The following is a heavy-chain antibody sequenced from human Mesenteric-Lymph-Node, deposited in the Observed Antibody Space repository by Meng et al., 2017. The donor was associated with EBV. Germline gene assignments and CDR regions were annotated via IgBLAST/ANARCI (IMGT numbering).Heavy chain of an antibody. J-gene: IGHJ2*01. V-gene: IGHV4-4*02. CDR3: ARGEIVRGEWYFDL. Sequence: GQLKESDPGLGGPAGTLALSCFVSGSSISSSNWWSWVRQSPGKGLEWIGEIYHGGSTNYNPSLKSRVTMSVDKSQNQFSLKLTSVTAADRAIYYCARGEIVRGEWYFDLWGRGTLVTVSS. CDR2: IYHGGST. CDR1: GSSISSSNW. D-gene: IGHD1-26*01.